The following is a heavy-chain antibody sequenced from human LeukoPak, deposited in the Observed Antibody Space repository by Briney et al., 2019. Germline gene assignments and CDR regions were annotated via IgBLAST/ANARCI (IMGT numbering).Heavy chain of an antibody. CDR2: INHSGST. CDR3: ARGKRGKGLKTYYYDSSGYWPIDY. J-gene: IGHJ4*02. CDR1: GGSLSNYY. V-gene: IGHV4-34*01. Sequence: SETLSLTCAVYGGSLSNYYWSWVRQPPGKGLEWIGEINHSGSTNYNPSLKSRVTISVDTSKNQFSLKLSSVTAADTAVYYCARGKRGKGLKTYYYDSSGYWPIDYWGQGTLVTVSS. D-gene: IGHD3-22*01.